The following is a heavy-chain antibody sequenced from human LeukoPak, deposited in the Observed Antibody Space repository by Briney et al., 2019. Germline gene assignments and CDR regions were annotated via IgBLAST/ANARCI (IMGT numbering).Heavy chain of an antibody. CDR1: GYTFTSDD. CDR2: MNPNSGNT. Sequence: DSVKVSCKASGYTFTSDDINWARQATGQGLEWMGWMNPNSGNTGYARKFQGSVTMTRNTSISTAYMELSSLRSDDTAAYYCARAWNYFWSGYSPIVGYMDVWGKGTTVIVSS. V-gene: IGHV1-8*01. J-gene: IGHJ6*03. D-gene: IGHD3-3*01. CDR3: ARAWNYFWSGYSPIVGYMDV.